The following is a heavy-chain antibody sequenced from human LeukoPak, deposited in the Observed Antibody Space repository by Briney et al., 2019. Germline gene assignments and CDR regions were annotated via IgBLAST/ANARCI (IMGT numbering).Heavy chain of an antibody. CDR3: ARRYSNYFFDY. CDR1: SYSITSGYY. V-gene: IGHV4-38-2*01. J-gene: IGHJ4*02. Sequence: SETLSLTCAVSSYSITSGYYWAWIRQPPGKGLEWIGNIYHSGSTYYNASLKSRVTISVDTSKNQFSLKLSSVTAADTAVYYCARRYSNYFFDYWGQGTLVTVSS. CDR2: IYHSGST. D-gene: IGHD4-11*01.